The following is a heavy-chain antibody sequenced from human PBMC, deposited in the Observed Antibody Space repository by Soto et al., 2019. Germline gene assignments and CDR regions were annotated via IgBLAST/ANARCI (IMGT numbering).Heavy chain of an antibody. V-gene: IGHV3-7*03. CDR2: IKQDGSEK. J-gene: IGHJ4*02. CDR1: GFTFSSYW. CDR3: ARDLISATWFDY. Sequence: EVHLVESGGGLGQPGGSLRLSCVASGFTFSSYWMSWVRQAPGKGLEWVANIKQDGSEKYYVDSVKGRFTISRDNPKNSLYLQLNSLRAEDTAVYYCARDLISATWFDYWGQGTLVTVSS. D-gene: IGHD2-15*01.